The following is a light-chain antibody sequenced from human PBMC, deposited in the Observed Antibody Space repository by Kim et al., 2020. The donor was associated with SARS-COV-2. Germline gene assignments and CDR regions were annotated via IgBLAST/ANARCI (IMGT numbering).Light chain of an antibody. CDR3: QQYNNWPALT. CDR1: QSVSSN. CDR2: GAS. V-gene: IGKV3-15*01. J-gene: IGKJ4*01. Sequence: SPGERATRSGRASQSVSSNLAWYQQKPGQAPRLLIYGASTRATGSPARFSGSGSGTEFTLTISSLQSEDFAVYYCQQYNNWPALTFGGGTKVDIK.